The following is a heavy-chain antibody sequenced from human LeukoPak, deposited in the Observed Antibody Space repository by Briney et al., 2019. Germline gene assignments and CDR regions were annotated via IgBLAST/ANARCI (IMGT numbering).Heavy chain of an antibody. V-gene: IGHV3-30*02. J-gene: IGHJ6*03. D-gene: IGHD5-12*01. CDR3: AKYSGYEYYYHYYMDV. Sequence: GGSLRLSCAASGFTFSSYAMHWVRQAPGKGLEWVTFIRYDGSNKYYADSVKGRFTISRDNSKNTLYLQINSLRAEDTAVYYCAKYSGYEYYYHYYMDVWGKGTTVTISS. CDR1: GFTFSSYA. CDR2: IRYDGSNK.